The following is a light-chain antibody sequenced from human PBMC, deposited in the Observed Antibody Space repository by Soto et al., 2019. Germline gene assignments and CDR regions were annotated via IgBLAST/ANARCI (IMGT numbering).Light chain of an antibody. CDR2: AAS. Sequence: DIQMTQSPTSLSASVGDRVTITCRASQDIRNFVAWYQQKPGQAPKLLIYAASTLQSGVPPRFSGSGSGTDFTLTINSLQPEDVATYSCQKYSSVPVFGPGTKGEIK. J-gene: IGKJ3*01. CDR3: QKYSSVPV. V-gene: IGKV1-27*01. CDR1: QDIRNF.